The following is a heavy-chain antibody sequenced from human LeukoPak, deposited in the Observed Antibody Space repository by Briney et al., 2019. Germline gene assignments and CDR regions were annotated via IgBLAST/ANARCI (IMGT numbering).Heavy chain of an antibody. CDR1: GFTFSSYG. D-gene: IGHD3-16*02. CDR3: AKGSWRNDYVWGSYRLDY. V-gene: IGHV3-30*18. J-gene: IGHJ4*02. Sequence: PGGSLRLSCAASGFTFSSYGMHWVRQTPGKGLEWVAVISYDGSNKYYADSVKGRFTISRDTSKNTLYLQMNSLRAEDTAVYCCAKGSWRNDYVWGSYRLDYWGQGTLVTVSS. CDR2: ISYDGSNK.